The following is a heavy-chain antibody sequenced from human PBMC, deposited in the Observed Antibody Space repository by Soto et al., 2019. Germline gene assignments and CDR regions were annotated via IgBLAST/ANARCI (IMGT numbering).Heavy chain of an antibody. D-gene: IGHD3-10*01. Sequence: RASVKVSCKASGYTFTSYYMHWVRQAPGQGLEWMGIINPSGGSTSYAQKFQGRVTMTRDTSTSTVYMELSSLRSEDTAVYYCARGRNEVRGAQYGMDVWGQGTTVTVSS. CDR3: ARGRNEVRGAQYGMDV. J-gene: IGHJ6*02. V-gene: IGHV1-46*01. CDR1: GYTFTSYY. CDR2: INPSGGST.